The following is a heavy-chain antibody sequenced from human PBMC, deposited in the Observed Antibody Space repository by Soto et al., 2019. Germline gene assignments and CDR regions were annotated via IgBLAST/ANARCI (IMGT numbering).Heavy chain of an antibody. CDR1: GYTFTSYA. V-gene: IGHV1-3*01. D-gene: IGHD3-22*01. J-gene: IGHJ3*02. CDR3: ARNQEGITMIVEAAFDI. CDR2: INAGNGNT. Sequence: QVQLVQSGAEVKKPGASVKVSCKASGYTFTSYAMHWVRQAPGQRLEWMGWINAGNGNTKYSQKFQGRVTITRDTSASTAYMELSSLRSEDTAVYYCARNQEGITMIVEAAFDIWGQGTMVTVSS.